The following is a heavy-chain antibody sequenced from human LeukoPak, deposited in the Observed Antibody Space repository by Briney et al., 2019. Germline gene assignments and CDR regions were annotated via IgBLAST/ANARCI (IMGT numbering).Heavy chain of an antibody. D-gene: IGHD6-19*01. CDR3: ASGAYSSGWAYFDH. V-gene: IGHV3-48*03. J-gene: IGHJ4*02. CDR1: GFTFDDYA. CDR2: ISFSVNTK. Sequence: GGSLRLSCAASGFTFDDYAMHWVRQAPGKGLEWVSYISFSVNTKYYGDSVKGRFTISRDNAKNSLYLHMDSLRAEDTAVYYCASGAYSSGWAYFDHWGQGTLVTVSS.